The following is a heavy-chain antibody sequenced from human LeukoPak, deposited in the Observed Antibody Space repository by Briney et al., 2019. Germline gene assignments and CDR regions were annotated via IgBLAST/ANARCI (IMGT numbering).Heavy chain of an antibody. CDR1: DGSINSYY. CDR3: ARGRSNYYGMDV. CDR2: IYYNGNT. D-gene: IGHD1-26*01. V-gene: IGHV4-59*01. J-gene: IGHJ6*02. Sequence: PSETLSLTCSVSDGSINSYYWNWIRRPPGKGLEWIGYIYYNGNTNYSPSLKSRVTMSVDTSKNLFSLRVSSVTAADTAVYYCARGRSNYYGMDVWGQGTTVTVSS.